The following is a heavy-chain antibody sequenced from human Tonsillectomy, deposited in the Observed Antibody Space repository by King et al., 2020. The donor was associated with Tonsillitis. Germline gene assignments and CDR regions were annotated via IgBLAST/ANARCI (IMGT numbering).Heavy chain of an antibody. D-gene: IGHD1-14*01. Sequence: LQLQESGPGLVKPSETLSLTCTVSGYSISSGHYWGWIRQPPGKGLEWIGSIYHSGSTYHNSSLKSRVTISVDTSKNQISLKLSSVTASDAALYYCAKSESIAGYAFDISGQGTMVTVSS. CDR2: IYHSGST. V-gene: IGHV4-38-2*02. CDR1: GYSISSGHY. CDR3: AKSESIAGYAFDI. J-gene: IGHJ3*02.